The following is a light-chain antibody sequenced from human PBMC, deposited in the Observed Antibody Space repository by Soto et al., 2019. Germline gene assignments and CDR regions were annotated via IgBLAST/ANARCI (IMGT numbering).Light chain of an antibody. Sequence: QPVLTQPPSGSGTPGQRGTISCSGSSSNIGSNYVYWYQQLPGTAPKLLIYRNNQRPSGVPDRFSGSKSGTSASLAISGHRSEDEADYYCAAWDDSLSGVVFGGGTQLTVL. CDR2: RNN. J-gene: IGLJ2*01. V-gene: IGLV1-47*01. CDR3: AAWDDSLSGVV. CDR1: SSNIGSNY.